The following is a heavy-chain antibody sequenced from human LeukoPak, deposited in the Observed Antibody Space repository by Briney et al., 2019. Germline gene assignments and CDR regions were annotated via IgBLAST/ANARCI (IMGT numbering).Heavy chain of an antibody. Sequence: SETLSLTCTVSGDSISSSSSYWGWIRQPPGKGLEWIGTIYYSGSTYYNPSLKSRVTISVDTSKNQFSLKLSSVTAADTAVYYCARASVTYYYYYYMDVWGKGTTVTVSS. V-gene: IGHV4-39*07. CDR3: ARASVTYYYYYYMDV. J-gene: IGHJ6*03. CDR1: GDSISSSSSY. CDR2: IYYSGST. D-gene: IGHD4-11*01.